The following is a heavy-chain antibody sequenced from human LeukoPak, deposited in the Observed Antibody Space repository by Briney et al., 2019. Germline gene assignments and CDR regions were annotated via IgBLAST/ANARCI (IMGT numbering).Heavy chain of an antibody. Sequence: SETLSLTCTVSGGSISSYCGSWIRQPPGKGLEWIGYIHYSGSTNYNPSLNSRVSISIDTSKNQFSLRLSSVTAADTAVYYCAKQRGDRVAYWGQGTLVTVSS. J-gene: IGHJ4*02. V-gene: IGHV4-59*08. CDR2: IHYSGST. CDR1: GGSISSYC. CDR3: AKQRGDRVAY. D-gene: IGHD4-17*01.